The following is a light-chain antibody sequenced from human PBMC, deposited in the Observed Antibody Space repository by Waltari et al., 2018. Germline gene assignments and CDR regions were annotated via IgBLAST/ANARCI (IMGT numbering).Light chain of an antibody. V-gene: IGKV1-12*01. Sequence: IQMPQSPSSVSASVGDRVTITCRASQGISSWLAWYQQKPGKAPRLLIYAASALQSGVPSRFSGSGSELHFTLTINNLQPEDFATYYCQQANSFPWTFGQGTKVEIK. CDR2: AAS. CDR1: QGISSW. CDR3: QQANSFPWT. J-gene: IGKJ1*01.